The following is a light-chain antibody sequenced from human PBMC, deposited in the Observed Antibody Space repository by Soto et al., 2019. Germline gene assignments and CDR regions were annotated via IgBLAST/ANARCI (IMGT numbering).Light chain of an antibody. V-gene: IGLV1-36*01. CDR3: EAWDHSLNGPV. Sequence: QSVLTQPPSVSEAPRQRVTICCSGSSSNIGNNGVNWYQQLPGKAPKLLIYYDDLLPSGVSDRFSGSKSGTSASLAISGLQSEDVADYYCEAWDHSLNGPVFGGGTQLTVL. J-gene: IGLJ2*01. CDR2: YDD. CDR1: SSNIGNNG.